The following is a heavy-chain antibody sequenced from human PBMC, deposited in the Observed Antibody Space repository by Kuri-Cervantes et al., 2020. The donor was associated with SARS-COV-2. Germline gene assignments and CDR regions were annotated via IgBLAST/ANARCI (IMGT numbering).Heavy chain of an antibody. Sequence: GESLKISCKGSGYSFTSYWIGWVRQMPGKGLEWMGIIYPGDSDTRYSPSFQGQVTISADKSISTAYLQWSSLKASDTAMYYCARLKAAAGTFWYFDPWGRGTLVTVSS. J-gene: IGHJ2*01. CDR3: ARLKAAAGTFWYFDP. D-gene: IGHD6-13*01. V-gene: IGHV5-51*01. CDR2: IYPGDSDT. CDR1: GYSFTSYW.